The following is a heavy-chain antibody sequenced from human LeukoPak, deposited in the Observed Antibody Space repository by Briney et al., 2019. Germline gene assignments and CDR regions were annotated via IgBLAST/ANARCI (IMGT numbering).Heavy chain of an antibody. CDR1: GGSISSGGYS. V-gene: IGHV4-30-2*01. D-gene: IGHD2-15*01. CDR3: ARGMTKLKWPYFDY. Sequence: SETLSLTCAVSGGSISSGGYSWSWIRQPPGKGLEWIGYIYHSGSTYYNPSLKSRVTISVDRSKNQFSLKLSSVTAADTAVYYCARGMTKLKWPYFDYWGQGTLVTVSS. CDR2: IYHSGST. J-gene: IGHJ4*02.